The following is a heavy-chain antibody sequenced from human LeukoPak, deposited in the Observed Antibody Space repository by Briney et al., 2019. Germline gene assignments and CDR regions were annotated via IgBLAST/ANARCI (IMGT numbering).Heavy chain of an antibody. V-gene: IGHV1-24*01. CDR2: FDPEDGET. D-gene: IGHD3-10*01. CDR3: ATGLWFGESHFDY. J-gene: IGHJ4*02. Sequence: ASVKVSCKVSGCTLTGLSMHWVRQAPGKGLEWMGGFDPEDGETIYAQKFQGRVTMTEDTSTDTAYMELSSLRSEDTAVYYCATGLWFGESHFDYWGQGTLVTVSS. CDR1: GCTLTGLS.